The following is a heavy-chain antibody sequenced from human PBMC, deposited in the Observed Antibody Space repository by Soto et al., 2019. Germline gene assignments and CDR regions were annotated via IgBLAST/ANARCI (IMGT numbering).Heavy chain of an antibody. V-gene: IGHV3-74*01. CDR2: IHSDGTST. Sequence: EVQLVESGGGLVQPGESLRLSCAASGFTFDYYWMHWVRQAPGKGLVWVSRIHSDGTSTTYADSVKGRFTSSRDNAKNTLSLQMTSLRAEDTAVYYCARGDRGAFDLWGQGTVVTVSS. J-gene: IGHJ3*01. D-gene: IGHD1-26*01. CDR1: GFTFDYYW. CDR3: ARGDRGAFDL.